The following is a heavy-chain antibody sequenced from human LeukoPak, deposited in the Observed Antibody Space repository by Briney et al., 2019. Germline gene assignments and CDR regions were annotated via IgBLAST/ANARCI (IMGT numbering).Heavy chain of an antibody. J-gene: IGHJ4*02. CDR2: IFYSGST. D-gene: IGHD1-26*01. V-gene: IGHV4-59*01. CDR3: ARGWRGVVGATSFDY. CDR1: GGSISSYY. Sequence: SETLSLTCTVSGGSISSYYWSWIRQPPGRGLEWIGFIFYSGSTNYNPSLKSRVTISVDTSNTHFSPELNSVTAADSAVYYCARGWRGVVGATSFDYWGQGTLVTVSS.